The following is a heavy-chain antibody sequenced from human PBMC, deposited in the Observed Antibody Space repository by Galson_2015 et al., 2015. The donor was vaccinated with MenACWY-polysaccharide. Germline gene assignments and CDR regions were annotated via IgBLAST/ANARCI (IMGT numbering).Heavy chain of an antibody. CDR3: ARGAHIAGVLMVYVPSTWAFDI. J-gene: IGHJ3*02. V-gene: IGHV3-30-3*01. D-gene: IGHD2-8*01. CDR1: GFTFSSYA. Sequence: SLRLSCAASGFTFSSYAMHWVRQAPGKGLEWVAVISYDGSNKYYADSVKGRFTISRDNSKNTLYLQMNSLRAEDTAVYYCARGAHIAGVLMVYVPSTWAFDIWGQGTMVTVSS. CDR2: ISYDGSNK.